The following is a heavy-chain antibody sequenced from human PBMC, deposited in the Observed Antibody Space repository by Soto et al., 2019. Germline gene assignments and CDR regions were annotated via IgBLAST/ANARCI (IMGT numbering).Heavy chain of an antibody. J-gene: IGHJ3*02. V-gene: IGHV3-33*01. Sequence: GGSLRLSCAASGFTFSSYGMHWVRQAPGKGLEWVAVIWYDGSNKYYADSVKGRFTISRDNSKNTLYLQMNSLRAEDTAVYYCARDYYDSSGYWDSDAFDIWGQGTMVTVSS. CDR2: IWYDGSNK. CDR3: ARDYYDSSGYWDSDAFDI. CDR1: GFTFSSYG. D-gene: IGHD3-22*01.